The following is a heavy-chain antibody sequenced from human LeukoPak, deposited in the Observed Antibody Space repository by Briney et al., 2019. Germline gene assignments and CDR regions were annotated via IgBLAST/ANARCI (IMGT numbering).Heavy chain of an antibody. V-gene: IGHV4-39*01. CDR1: VGSISSSSYY. CDR3: ARRDQQLDPKKRSNGYFDY. Sequence: PSETLSLTCTVSVGSISSSSYYWGWIRQPPGKGLEWIGSIYYSGSTYYNPSLKSRVTISVDTSKNQFSLKLSSVTAADTAVYYCARRDQQLDPKKRSNGYFDYWGQGTLVTVSS. CDR2: IYYSGST. D-gene: IGHD6-13*01. J-gene: IGHJ4*02.